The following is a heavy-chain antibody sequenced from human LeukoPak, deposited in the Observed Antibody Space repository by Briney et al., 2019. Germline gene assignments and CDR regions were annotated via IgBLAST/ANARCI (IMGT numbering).Heavy chain of an antibody. CDR1: GFNVSANY. CDR2: IYGTAIT. J-gene: IGHJ4*02. V-gene: IGHV3-53*01. D-gene: IGHD3-10*01. CDR3: ARAPHALWFGGGAFDY. Sequence: PGGSLRLSCAASGFNVSANYMIWVRQAPGKGLEWVSVIYGTAITAYVDSVKGRFTISRDNSKNTLALQMNSLRVEDTAVYYCARAPHALWFGGGAFDYWGQGTLVTVSS.